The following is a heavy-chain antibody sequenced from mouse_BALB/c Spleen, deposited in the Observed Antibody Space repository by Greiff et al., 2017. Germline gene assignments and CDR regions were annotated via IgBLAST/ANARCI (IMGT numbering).Heavy chain of an antibody. J-gene: IGHJ4*01. D-gene: IGHD2-2*01. CDR2: ISDGGSYT. CDR1: GFTFSDYY. V-gene: IGHV5-4*02. CDR3: ARDTLWLRRRGYYYAMDY. Sequence: EVKLMESGGGLVKPGGSLKLSCAASGFTFSDYYMYWVRQTPEKRLEWVATISDGGSYTYYPDSVKGRFTISRDNAKNNLYLQMSSLKSEDTAMYYCARDTLWLRRRGYYYAMDYWGQGTSVTVSS.